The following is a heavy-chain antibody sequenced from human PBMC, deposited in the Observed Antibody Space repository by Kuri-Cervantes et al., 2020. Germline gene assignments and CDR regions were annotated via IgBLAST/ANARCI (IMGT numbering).Heavy chain of an antibody. CDR3: ALGGEVGWFDP. J-gene: IGHJ5*02. CDR2: MNPNSGNT. D-gene: IGHD3-16*01. CDR1: GYTFTSYD. V-gene: IGHV1-8*01. Sequence: ASVKVSCKASGYTFTSYDINWVRQATGQGLEWMGWMNPNSGNTGYAQKFQGRVTITRDTSASTAYMELSSLRSEDTAVYYCALGGEVGWFDPWGQGTLVTVSS.